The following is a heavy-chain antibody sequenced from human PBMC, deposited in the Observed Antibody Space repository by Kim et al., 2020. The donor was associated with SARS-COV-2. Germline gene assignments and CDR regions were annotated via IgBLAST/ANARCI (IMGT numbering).Heavy chain of an antibody. CDR1: GGSISSGDYY. CDR3: DRVVRITIYGAVNHFDY. D-gene: IGHD3-3*01. CDR2: IYCSGST. Sequence: SETLSLTCTVSGGSISSGDYYWIWIPQPPGKGLEWIGYIYCSGSTYYNPSLKSRVIISVDTYKNQFSLKLSSVTAADTAVYYCDRVVRITIYGAVNHFDYWGQGTPVTVSS. V-gene: IGHV4-30-4*01. J-gene: IGHJ4*02.